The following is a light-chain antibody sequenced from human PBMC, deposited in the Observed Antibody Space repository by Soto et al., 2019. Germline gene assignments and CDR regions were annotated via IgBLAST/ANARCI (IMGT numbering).Light chain of an antibody. Sequence: DIQMTQSPSTLSASVGDRATISCPARQNIKSRSDWYQQTTEKAPHLLIYKASNVQSGVPSRFSGSGSGTEFTLTISSLQPDDFATYYCQQYRSYWTFGQGTKVDIK. CDR2: KAS. CDR1: QNIKSR. CDR3: QQYRSYWT. V-gene: IGKV1-5*03. J-gene: IGKJ1*01.